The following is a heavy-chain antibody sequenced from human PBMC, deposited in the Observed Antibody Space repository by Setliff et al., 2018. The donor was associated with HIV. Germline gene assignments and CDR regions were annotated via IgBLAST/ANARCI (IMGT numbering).Heavy chain of an antibody. CDR1: GGTFINSA. Sequence: SVKVSCKASGGTFINSAFSWVRQAPGQGLEWMGSIIPIFGTGNYAQNFQGRVTITADGSTSTAYMELTSLRSEDTAVYYCATGRHYYDSSAYFIDLYYFDYWGQGTLVTVSS. V-gene: IGHV1-69*13. J-gene: IGHJ4*02. D-gene: IGHD3-22*01. CDR2: IIPIFGTG. CDR3: ATGRHYYDSSAYFIDLYYFDY.